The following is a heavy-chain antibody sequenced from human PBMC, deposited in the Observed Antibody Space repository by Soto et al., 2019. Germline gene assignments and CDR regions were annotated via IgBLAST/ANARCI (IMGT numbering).Heavy chain of an antibody. CDR1: GFTFSNYG. J-gene: IGHJ4*02. Sequence: QVQLVKSGGGVVQPERSLRLSCAASGFTFSNYGMHWVRHAPGNGMEWVAVVWHDGKTKYYADSVEGRFTISRDNSRNTLFLQMNSLRAEDTAVDHCARDRSSDDPIDDWGQGTLVTVYS. V-gene: IGHV3-33*01. CDR2: VWHDGKTK. CDR3: ARDRSSDDPIDD. D-gene: IGHD3-10*01.